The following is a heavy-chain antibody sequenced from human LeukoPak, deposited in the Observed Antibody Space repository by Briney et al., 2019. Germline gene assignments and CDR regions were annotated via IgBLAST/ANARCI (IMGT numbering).Heavy chain of an antibody. CDR2: ISAYNGNT. CDR1: GYTFTSYG. J-gene: IGHJ4*02. V-gene: IGHV1-18*01. Sequence: ASVKVSCKASGYTFTSYGISWVRQAPGQGLEWMGWISAYNGNTNYAQMLQGRVTMTTDTSTSTAYMELRSLRTDDTAVYYCARDRGRTVVTPGPFSSDYWGQGTLVTVSS. CDR3: ARDRGRTVVTPGPFSSDY. D-gene: IGHD4-23*01.